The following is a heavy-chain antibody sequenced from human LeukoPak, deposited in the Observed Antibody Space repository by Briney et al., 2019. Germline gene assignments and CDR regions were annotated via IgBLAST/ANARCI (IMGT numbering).Heavy chain of an antibody. V-gene: IGHV4-4*07. CDR1: GGSISSYY. J-gene: IGHJ4*02. Sequence: YPSETLSLTCTVAGGSISSYYWSWIRQPAGKGLEWIGRIYTSGSTNYNPSLKSRVTISVDTSRNQFSLKLSSVTAADTAVYYCARDLGYSSGWYGWDWGQGTLVTVSS. D-gene: IGHD6-19*01. CDR3: ARDLGYSSGWYGWD. CDR2: IYTSGST.